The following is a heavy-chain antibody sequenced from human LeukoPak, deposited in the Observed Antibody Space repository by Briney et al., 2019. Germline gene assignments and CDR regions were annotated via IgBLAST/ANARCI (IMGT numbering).Heavy chain of an antibody. CDR3: ARVSSIVVVVAASDY. J-gene: IGHJ4*02. Sequence: ASVKVSCKASGYTFTSYGISWVRQAPGQGLEWMGWISAYNGNTNYAQKLQGRVTMTTDTSTSTAYMELRSLRSDDTAVYYCARVSSIVVVVAASDYWGQGTLSPSPQ. V-gene: IGHV1-18*01. D-gene: IGHD2-15*01. CDR2: ISAYNGNT. CDR1: GYTFTSYG.